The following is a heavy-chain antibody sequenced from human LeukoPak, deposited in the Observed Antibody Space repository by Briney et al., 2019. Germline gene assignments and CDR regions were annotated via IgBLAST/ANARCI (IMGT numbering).Heavy chain of an antibody. J-gene: IGHJ4*02. D-gene: IGHD3-16*01. CDR1: GYTFTSYY. Sequence: ASVKVSCKASGYTFTSYYMHWVRQAPGQGLEWMGIINPSGGSTSYALKFQGRVTMTRDTSTSTVYMELSSLRSEDTAVYYCARDLTLGGYFDYWGQGTLVTVSS. V-gene: IGHV1-46*01. CDR3: ARDLTLGGYFDY. CDR2: INPSGGST.